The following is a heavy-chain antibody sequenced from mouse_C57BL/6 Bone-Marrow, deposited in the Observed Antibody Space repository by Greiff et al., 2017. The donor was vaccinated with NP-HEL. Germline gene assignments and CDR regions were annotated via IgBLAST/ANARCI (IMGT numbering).Heavy chain of an antibody. D-gene: IGHD2-5*01. V-gene: IGHV1-64*01. CDR2: IHPNSGST. CDR1: GYTFTSYW. J-gene: IGHJ4*01. Sequence: QVQLQQPGAELVKPGASVKLSCKASGYTFTSYWMHWVKQRPGQGLEWIGMIHPNSGSTNYNEKFKSKATLTVDKSSSTAYMQLRSLTSEDSAVYYCARTRAYYSDYSAVDDWGKGTTVTVSS. CDR3: ARTRAYYSDYSAVDD.